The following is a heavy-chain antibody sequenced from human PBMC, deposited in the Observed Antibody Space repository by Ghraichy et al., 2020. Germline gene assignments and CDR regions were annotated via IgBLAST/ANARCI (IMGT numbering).Heavy chain of an antibody. Sequence: ASVKVSCKASGYTFTSYGISWVRQAPGQGLEWMGWISAYNGNTNYAQKLQGRVTMTTDTSTSTAYMELRSLRSDDTAVYYCARGGLKLWFGELPVYFDYWGQGTLVTVSS. J-gene: IGHJ4*02. V-gene: IGHV1-18*04. CDR2: ISAYNGNT. D-gene: IGHD3-10*01. CDR3: ARGGLKLWFGELPVYFDY. CDR1: GYTFTSYG.